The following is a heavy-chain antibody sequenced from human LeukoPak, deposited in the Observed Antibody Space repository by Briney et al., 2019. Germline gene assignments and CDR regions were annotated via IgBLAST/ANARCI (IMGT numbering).Heavy chain of an antibody. V-gene: IGHV2-70*01. CDR2: IDWDDDK. J-gene: IGHJ3*02. CDR3: ARICSSTSCYPRRAFDI. Sequence: ESGPALVKPTQTLTLTCTFSGFSLSTSGMCVSWIRQPPGKALEWLALIDWDDDKYYSTSLKTRLTISKDTSKNQVVLTMTNMDPVDTATYYCARICSSTSCYPRRAFDIWGQGTMVTVSS. CDR1: GFSLSTSGMC. D-gene: IGHD2-2*01.